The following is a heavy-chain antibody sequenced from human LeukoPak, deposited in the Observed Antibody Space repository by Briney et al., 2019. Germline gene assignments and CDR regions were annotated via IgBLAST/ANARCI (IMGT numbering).Heavy chain of an antibody. V-gene: IGHV3-30-3*01. CDR3: ARDLRGNRRHYYGMDV. CDR1: GFTFSSYA. CDR2: ISYDGSNK. D-gene: IGHD4-23*01. Sequence: GGSLRLSCAASGFTFSSYAMHWVRQAPGKGLEWVAVISYDGSNKYYADSVKGRFTISRDNSKNTLYLQMNSLRAEDTAVYYCARDLRGNRRHYYGMDVWGQGTTVTVSS. J-gene: IGHJ6*02.